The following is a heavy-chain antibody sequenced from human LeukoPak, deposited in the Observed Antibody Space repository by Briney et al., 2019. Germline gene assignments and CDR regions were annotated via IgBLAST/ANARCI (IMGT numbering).Heavy chain of an antibody. CDR2: IWYGGSNK. Sequence: PGGSLRLSCAASGFTFSSYGMHWVRQAPGKGLEWVAVIWYGGSNKYYADSVKGRFTISRDNSKNTLYLQMNSLRAEDTAVYYCAKASPTRDYMDVWGRGTTVTVSS. J-gene: IGHJ6*03. CDR1: GFTFSSYG. V-gene: IGHV3-30*02. CDR3: AKASPTRDYMDV.